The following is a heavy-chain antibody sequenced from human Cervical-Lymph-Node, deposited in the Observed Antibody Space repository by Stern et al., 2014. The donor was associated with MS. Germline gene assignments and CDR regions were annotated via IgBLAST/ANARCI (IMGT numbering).Heavy chain of an antibody. D-gene: IGHD4-17*01. CDR3: ARVRVTVTRNWFDP. CDR1: GGSISSGGYY. V-gene: IGHV4-31*03. Sequence: QLQLQESGPGLVKPSQTLSLTCTVSGGSISSGGYYWSWIRQHPGKGLEWIGYTYYSGSTYYNPSLKSRVTISVDTSKNQFSLKLSSVTAADTAVYYCARVRVTVTRNWFDPWGQGTLVTVSS. J-gene: IGHJ5*02. CDR2: TYYSGST.